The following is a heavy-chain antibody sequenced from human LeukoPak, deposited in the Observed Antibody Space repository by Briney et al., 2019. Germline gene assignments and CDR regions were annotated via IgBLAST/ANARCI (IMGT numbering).Heavy chain of an antibody. CDR3: ARQVGAMAFDI. CDR1: GFTFSSYS. V-gene: IGHV3-21*01. CDR2: ISSSSSYI. D-gene: IGHD1-26*01. Sequence: GGSLRLSCAASGFTFSSYSMNWVRQAPGKGLEWVSSISSSSSYIYYADSVKGRVTISRDNAKNSLYLQMNSLRAEDTAVYYCARQVGAMAFDIWGQGTMVTVSS. J-gene: IGHJ3*02.